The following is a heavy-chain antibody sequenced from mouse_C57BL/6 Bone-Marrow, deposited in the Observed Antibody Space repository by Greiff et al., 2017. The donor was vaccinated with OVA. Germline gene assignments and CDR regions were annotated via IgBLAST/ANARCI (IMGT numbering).Heavy chain of an antibody. CDR1: GFTFSDYY. Sequence: EVQLVESGGGLVQPGGSLKLSCAASGFTFSDYYMSWVRQTPEQRLEWVAYISNGGGSTYYPDTVKGRFTISRDNAKTTLYLQMSRLKSEDTAMYYCARQGDDGYYSFAYWGQGTLVTVSA. D-gene: IGHD2-3*01. CDR3: ARQGDDGYYSFAY. V-gene: IGHV5-12*01. J-gene: IGHJ3*01. CDR2: ISNGGGST.